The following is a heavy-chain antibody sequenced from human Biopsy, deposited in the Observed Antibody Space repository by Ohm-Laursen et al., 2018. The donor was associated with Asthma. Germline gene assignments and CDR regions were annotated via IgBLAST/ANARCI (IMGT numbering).Heavy chain of an antibody. Sequence: ASVKVSCKASGFSFDNYFMHWVRQAPGQGLEWMGIINPSGAGTRYAEKFRGRLIVTRDASTRTAFMDLRSLRSDDTAIYFCARARETANYGDSDFDIWGQGTLITVSS. D-gene: IGHD2-21*02. J-gene: IGHJ4*02. CDR1: GFSFDNYF. CDR3: ARARETANYGDSDFDI. CDR2: INPSGAGT. V-gene: IGHV1-46*02.